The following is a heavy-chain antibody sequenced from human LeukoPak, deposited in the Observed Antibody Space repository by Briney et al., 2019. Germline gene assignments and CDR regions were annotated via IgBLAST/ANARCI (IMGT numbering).Heavy chain of an antibody. V-gene: IGHV1-2*06. Sequence: ASVKVSCKASGYTFTGYYMHWVRQAPGQGLEWMGRINPNSGVTHYAQKFQGRVTVTRDTSISTAYMELSRLRSDDTAVYYCASLSNPDAFDIWGQGTMVTVSS. D-gene: IGHD2/OR15-2a*01. CDR3: ASLSNPDAFDI. CDR2: INPNSGVT. J-gene: IGHJ3*02. CDR1: GYTFTGYY.